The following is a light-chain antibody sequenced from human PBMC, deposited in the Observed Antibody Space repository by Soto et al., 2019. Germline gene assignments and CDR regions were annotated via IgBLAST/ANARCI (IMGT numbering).Light chain of an antibody. CDR2: EVN. Sequence: QSVLTQPASVSGSPGQSITISCSGTSSDVGTNNYVSRYQQHPGKAPKLIIYEVNSRPSGISNRFSGSKSGNTASLTISGLQAEDEGHYYCSSYINSNTLWVFGGGTKLTVL. J-gene: IGLJ3*02. CDR1: SSDVGTNNY. CDR3: SSYINSNTLWV. V-gene: IGLV2-14*01.